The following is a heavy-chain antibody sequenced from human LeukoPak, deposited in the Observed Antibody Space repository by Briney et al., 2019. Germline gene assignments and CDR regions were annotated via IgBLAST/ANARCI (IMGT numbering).Heavy chain of an antibody. CDR2: TNHSGST. CDR3: ARVWRYYDSSGYSYYFDY. Sequence: SETLSLTCAVYGGSFSGYYWSWIRQPPGKGLEWIGETNHSGSTNYNPSLKSRVTISVDTSKNQFSLKLSSVTAADTAVYYCARVWRYYDSSGYSYYFDYWGQGTLVTVSS. V-gene: IGHV4-34*01. CDR1: GGSFSGYY. J-gene: IGHJ4*02. D-gene: IGHD3-22*01.